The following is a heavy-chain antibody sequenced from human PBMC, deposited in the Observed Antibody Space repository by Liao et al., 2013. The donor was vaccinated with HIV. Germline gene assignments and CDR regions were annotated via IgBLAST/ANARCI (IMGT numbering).Heavy chain of an antibody. CDR1: GGPITSGNSY. CDR3: ARADNSFWSGSHYYFYYMDV. Sequence: QVQLQASGPGLVKPSQTLSLNCSVSGGPITSGNSYWSWIRQSPEKGLEWIGYIYYSGSTNYSPSLKSRVTISVDTSKNQFSLKLSSVTAADTAVYYCARADNSFWSGSHYYFYYMDVWAKGPRSPSP. V-gene: IGHV4-30-4*01. D-gene: IGHD3-3*01. J-gene: IGHJ6*03. CDR2: IYYSGST.